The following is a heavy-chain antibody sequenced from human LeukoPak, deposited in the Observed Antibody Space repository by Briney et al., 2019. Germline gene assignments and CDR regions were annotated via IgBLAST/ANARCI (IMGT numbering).Heavy chain of an antibody. CDR3: AKKWGTTGTTVSGGFDY. V-gene: IGHV3-23*01. CDR1: GFTFSSYA. D-gene: IGHD1-1*01. Sequence: AGGSLRLSCAASGFTFSSYAMSWVRQAPGKGLEWVSAISGSGGSTYYADSVKGRFTISRDNSKNTLYLQMNSLRAEDTAVHYCAKKWGTTGTTVSGGFDYWGQGTLVTVSS. CDR2: ISGSGGST. J-gene: IGHJ4*02.